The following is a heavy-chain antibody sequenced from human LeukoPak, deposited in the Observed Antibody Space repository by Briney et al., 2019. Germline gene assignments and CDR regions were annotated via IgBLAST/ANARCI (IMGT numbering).Heavy chain of an antibody. CDR1: GFTFSSYA. CDR3: AREAGSSSGYYYYYYYGMDV. Sequence: RGGSLRLSCAASGFTFSSYAMHWVRQAPGKGLEWVAVISYDGSNKYYADSVKGRFTISRDNSKNTLYLQMNSLRAEDTAVYYCAREAGSSSGYYYYYYYGMDVWGQGTTVTVSS. J-gene: IGHJ6*02. D-gene: IGHD3-22*01. CDR2: ISYDGSNK. V-gene: IGHV3-30-3*01.